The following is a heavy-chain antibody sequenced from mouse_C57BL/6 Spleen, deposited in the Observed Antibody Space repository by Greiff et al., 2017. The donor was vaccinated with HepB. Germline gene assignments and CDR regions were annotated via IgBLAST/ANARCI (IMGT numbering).Heavy chain of an antibody. Sequence: QVQLQQPGAELVRPGTSVKLSCKASGYTFTSYWMHWVKQRPGQGLEWIGVIDPSDSYTNYNQKFKGTSTLTVDTSSSTAYMQLSSLTSEDSAVYYCTRRGTGTDFDYWGQGTTLTVSS. J-gene: IGHJ2*01. D-gene: IGHD4-1*01. CDR1: GYTFTSYW. V-gene: IGHV1-59*01. CDR3: TRRGTGTDFDY. CDR2: IDPSDSYT.